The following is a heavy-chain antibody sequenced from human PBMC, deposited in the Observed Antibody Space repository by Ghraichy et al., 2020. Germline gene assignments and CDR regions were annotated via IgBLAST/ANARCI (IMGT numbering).Heavy chain of an antibody. Sequence: ASVKVSCKASGYTFTSYAMHWVRQAPGQRLEWMGWINAGNGNTKYSQKFQGRVTITRDTSASTAYMELSSLRSEDTAVYYCASGRGTTVKSPLYWYFDLWGRGTLVTVSS. J-gene: IGHJ2*01. CDR1: GYTFTSYA. V-gene: IGHV1-3*01. CDR3: ASGRGTTVKSPLYWYFDL. CDR2: INAGNGNT. D-gene: IGHD4-17*01.